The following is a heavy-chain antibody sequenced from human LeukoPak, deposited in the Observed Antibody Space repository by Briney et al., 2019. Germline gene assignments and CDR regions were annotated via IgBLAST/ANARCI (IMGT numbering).Heavy chain of an antibody. D-gene: IGHD3-22*01. CDR3: ARDCGDSSGCPFDY. CDR1: GGSLSSVDYY. Sequence: PSQTLSLTCTVSGGSLSSVDYYWSWIRQPRGRGLEWIGYIHYSGSTYYNPSLKSRVTISVDTSKNQFSLKLSSVTAADTAVYYCARDCGDSSGCPFDYWGQGTLVTDSS. J-gene: IGHJ4*02. CDR2: IHYSGST. V-gene: IGHV4-30-4*08.